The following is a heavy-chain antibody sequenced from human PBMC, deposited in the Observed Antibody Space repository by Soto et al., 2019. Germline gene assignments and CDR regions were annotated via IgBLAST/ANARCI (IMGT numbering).Heavy chain of an antibody. CDR2: IYYSGST. Sequence: KPSETLSLTCTVSGGSISSGDYYWSWIRQPPGKGLEWIGYIYYSGSTYYNPSLKSRVTISVDTSKNQFSLKLSSVTAADTAVYYCARGNCSGGSCYFDYWGQGTLVTVSS. V-gene: IGHV4-30-4*01. D-gene: IGHD2-15*01. J-gene: IGHJ4*02. CDR3: ARGNCSGGSCYFDY. CDR1: GGSISSGDYY.